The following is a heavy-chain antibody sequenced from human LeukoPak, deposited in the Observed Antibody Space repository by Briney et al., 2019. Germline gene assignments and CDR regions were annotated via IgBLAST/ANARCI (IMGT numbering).Heavy chain of an antibody. CDR1: GDSVSSNSAT. CDR3: ARVSSPWSPRDAFDI. CDR2: TYYKSKWYN. J-gene: IGHJ3*02. V-gene: IGHV6-1*01. Sequence: SQTLSLTCAISGDSVSSNSATWNWIRQSPSRGLEWLGRTYYKSKWYNDYTVSVKSRITINSDTSKNQFSLQLNSVTPEDTAVYYCARVSSPWSPRDAFDIWGQGTMVTVSS. D-gene: IGHD1-26*01.